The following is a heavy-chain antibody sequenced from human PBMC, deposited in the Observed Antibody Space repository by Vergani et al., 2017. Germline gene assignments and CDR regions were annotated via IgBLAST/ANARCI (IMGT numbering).Heavy chain of an antibody. CDR3: ARDLRLLYNRFDP. D-gene: IGHD1-14*01. CDR2: TWYDRNNK. CDR1: GFTFNQYG. J-gene: IGHJ5*02. Sequence: QVQLVESGGGVVQPGRSLRLSCAASGFTFNQYGMHWVRQAPGKGLEWVAVTWYDRNNKQYADSVKGRFTISRDNSKSTRYLQMNSLRDEDTGVYYCARDLRLLYNRFDPWGRGTLVTVSS. V-gene: IGHV3-33*01.